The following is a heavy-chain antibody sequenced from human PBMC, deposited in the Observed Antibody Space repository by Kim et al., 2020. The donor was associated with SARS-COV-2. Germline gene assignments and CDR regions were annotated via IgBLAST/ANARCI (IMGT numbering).Heavy chain of an antibody. Sequence: SNPSLRKRVTISVDTSKSHFSLKLNSVTAADTAVYYCARGSKGGGSYLNYWGRGTLVTVSS. J-gene: IGHJ4*01. V-gene: IGHV4-34*01. CDR3: ARGSKGGGSYLNY. D-gene: IGHD3-16*01.